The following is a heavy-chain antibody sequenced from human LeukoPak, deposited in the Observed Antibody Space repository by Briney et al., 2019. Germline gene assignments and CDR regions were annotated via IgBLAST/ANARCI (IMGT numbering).Heavy chain of an antibody. CDR1: GFTVSSNY. V-gene: IGHV3-23*01. CDR2: ISGSGGST. CDR3: AKGEAYCSSTSCYYLDY. D-gene: IGHD2-2*01. J-gene: IGHJ4*02. Sequence: PGGSLRLSCAASGFTVSSNYMSWVRQAPGKGLEWVSAISGSGGSTYYADSVKGRFTISRDNSKNTLYLQMNSLRAEDTAVYYCAKGEAYCSSTSCYYLDYWGQGTLVTVSS.